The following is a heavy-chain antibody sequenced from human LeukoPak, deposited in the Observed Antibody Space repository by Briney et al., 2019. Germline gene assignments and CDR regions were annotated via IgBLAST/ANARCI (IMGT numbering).Heavy chain of an antibody. CDR2: IKQDGSEK. CDR1: GFTFSSYW. Sequence: GGSLRLSCAASGFTFSSYWMSWVRQAPGKGLEWVANIKQDGSEKYYVDSVKGRFTISRDNAKNSLYLQMNSLRAEDTAVYYCAREVAGTRGYYFDYWGQGTLVTVSS. D-gene: IGHD6-13*01. J-gene: IGHJ4*02. V-gene: IGHV3-7*03. CDR3: AREVAGTRGYYFDY.